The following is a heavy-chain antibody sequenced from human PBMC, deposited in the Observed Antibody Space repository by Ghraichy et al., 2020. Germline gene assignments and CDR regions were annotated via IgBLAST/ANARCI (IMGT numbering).Heavy chain of an antibody. CDR2: ISYDGSAQ. J-gene: IGHJ2*01. CDR3: AKEGFSRVSDWYFDL. D-gene: IGHD1-26*01. V-gene: IGHV3-30*18. Sequence: GGSLRLSCAASGFTFSTYGMHWVRQAPGKGLEWVAVISYDGSAQYFADSVRGRSTISRDNSKNTLYLQMNSLRPEDTAVYYCAKEGFSRVSDWYFDLWGRGTLVTVSS. CDR1: GFTFSTYG.